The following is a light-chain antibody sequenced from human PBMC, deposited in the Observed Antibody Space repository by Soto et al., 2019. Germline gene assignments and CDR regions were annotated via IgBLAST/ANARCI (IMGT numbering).Light chain of an antibody. CDR1: QTVSNTY. Sequence: EIVLTQSPGTLSLSPGERATLSCRASQTVSNTYLAWYQQKPGQAPRLLIYATSNRAPGIPDRFSGSGSGTDFALTISRLEPEDFAVYYCQQYGRSPPMYTFGQGTKLEIK. V-gene: IGKV3-20*01. CDR3: QQYGRSPPMYT. CDR2: ATS. J-gene: IGKJ2*01.